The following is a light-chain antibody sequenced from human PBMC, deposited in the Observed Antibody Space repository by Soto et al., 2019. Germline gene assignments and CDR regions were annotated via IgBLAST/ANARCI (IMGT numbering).Light chain of an antibody. CDR1: NSNIGNRP. CDR2: KDL. CDR3: LTWDDSLRGWV. V-gene: IGLV1-47*01. Sequence: QSVLTQPPSASGTPGQRVTISCSGGNSNIGNRPVHWFQQLPGTAPKLLIYKDLQRPSGVPDRFSRSKTGTSASLTISGLRSDDEADYYCLTWDDSLRGWVFGGETKLTVL. J-gene: IGLJ3*02.